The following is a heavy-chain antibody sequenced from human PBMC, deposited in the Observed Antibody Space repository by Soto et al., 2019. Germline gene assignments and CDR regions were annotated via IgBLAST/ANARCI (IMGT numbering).Heavy chain of an antibody. CDR1: GYSFTSYW. D-gene: IGHD4-17*01. CDR3: ARQDYGDYHQTGPNYYYGMDV. V-gene: IGHV5-51*01. J-gene: IGHJ6*02. CDR2: IYPGDSDT. Sequence: GESLKISCKGSGYSFTSYWIGWVRQMPGKGLEWMGIIYPGDSDTRYSPSFQGQVTISADKSISTAYLQWSSLKASDTAMYYCARQDYGDYHQTGPNYYYGMDVWGQGTTVTVSS.